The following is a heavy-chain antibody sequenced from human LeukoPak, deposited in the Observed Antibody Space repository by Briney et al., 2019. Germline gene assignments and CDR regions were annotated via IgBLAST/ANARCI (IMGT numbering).Heavy chain of an antibody. Sequence: SETLSLTCTVSGGSISSYYWSWIRQPAGKGLEWIGRIYTSGSTNYNPSLKSRVTMSVDTSKNQFSLKLSSVTAADTAVYYCARGRYSSSSSAFDIWGQGTMVTVSS. D-gene: IGHD6-6*01. CDR1: GGSISSYY. CDR2: IYTSGST. J-gene: IGHJ3*02. V-gene: IGHV4-4*07. CDR3: ARGRYSSSSSAFDI.